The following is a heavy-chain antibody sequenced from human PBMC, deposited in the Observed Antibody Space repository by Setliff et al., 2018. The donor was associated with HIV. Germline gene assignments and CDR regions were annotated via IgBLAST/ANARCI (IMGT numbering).Heavy chain of an antibody. Sequence: SETLSLTCAVYGASFSHYYWNWIRQPPGKGLEWIGEVIHSGSTNYNPSLKSRVTISVDMSKNQFSLKLSSVTAADTAIYYCARGPLVTDFWSGIGTFDVWGKGTMVTVSS. V-gene: IGHV4-34*01. CDR1: GASFSHYY. J-gene: IGHJ3*01. CDR2: VIHSGST. D-gene: IGHD3-3*01. CDR3: ARGPLVTDFWSGIGTFDV.